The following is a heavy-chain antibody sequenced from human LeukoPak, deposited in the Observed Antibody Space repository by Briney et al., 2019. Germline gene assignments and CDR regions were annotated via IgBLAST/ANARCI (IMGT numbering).Heavy chain of an antibody. J-gene: IGHJ5*02. CDR2: IKQDGSEK. D-gene: IGHD2-2*01. Sequence: GGSLRLSCAASGFTFSSYWMSWVRQAPGKGLEWVANIKQDGSEKYYVDSVKGRFTISRDNAKNSLYLQMNSLRAEDTAVYYCARVSGYCSSTSCWGGWFDPWGQGTLVTVSS. CDR3: ARVSGYCSSTSCWGGWFDP. CDR1: GFTFSSYW. V-gene: IGHV3-7*01.